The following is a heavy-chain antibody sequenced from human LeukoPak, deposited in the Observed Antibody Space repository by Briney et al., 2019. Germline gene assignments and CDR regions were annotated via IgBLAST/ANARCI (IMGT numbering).Heavy chain of an antibody. CDR2: INHSGST. CDR1: GGSFSGYY. D-gene: IGHD6-6*01. CDR3: ARGVSIAARRCDY. V-gene: IGHV4-34*01. J-gene: IGHJ4*02. Sequence: PSETLSLTCAVHGGSFSGYYWSWIRQPPGKGLEWIGEINHSGSTNYNPSLKSRVTISVDTSKNQFSLKLSSVTAADTAVYYCARGVSIAARRCDYWGQGTLVTVSS.